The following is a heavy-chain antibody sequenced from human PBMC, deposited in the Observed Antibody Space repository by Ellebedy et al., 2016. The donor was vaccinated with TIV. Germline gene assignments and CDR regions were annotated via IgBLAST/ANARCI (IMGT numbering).Heavy chain of an antibody. Sequence: ASVKVSCKASGYTFTSYGISWVRQAPGQGLEWMGWINPKNGDTKYAQKFQGWVTMTRDTSITTTYMEVSRLTSDDTAVYYCARDVGRSGYYWYFDLWGRGTLVTVSS. CDR2: INPKNGDT. D-gene: IGHD3-22*01. J-gene: IGHJ2*01. CDR3: ARDVGRSGYYWYFDL. CDR1: GYTFTSYG. V-gene: IGHV1-2*04.